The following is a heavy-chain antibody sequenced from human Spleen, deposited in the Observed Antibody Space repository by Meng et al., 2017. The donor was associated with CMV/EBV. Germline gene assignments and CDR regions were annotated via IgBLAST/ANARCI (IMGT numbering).Heavy chain of an antibody. D-gene: IGHD3-10*01. CDR2: ISGSGGST. V-gene: IGHV3-23*01. CDR1: GFTFSSYA. J-gene: IGHJ3*01. CDR3: AKGINYYGDEPSSRNHDPFDV. Sequence: GESLKISCAASGFTFSSYAMSWVRQAPGKGLEWVSAISGSGGSTYYADSVKVRFTISRDNSKNTLYLQMNSLRAEDKAVYYCAKGINYYGDEPSSRNHDPFDVWGQGTMVTVSS.